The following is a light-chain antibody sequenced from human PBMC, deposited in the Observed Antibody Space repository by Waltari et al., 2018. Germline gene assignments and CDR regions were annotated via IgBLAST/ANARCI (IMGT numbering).Light chain of an antibody. J-gene: IGKJ2*01. Sequence: EIVMTQSPATMSVSPGERATLSCRASQSVSTNLAWYQQKPGQAPRLPIYGASTRSTDIPARFSGSWSGTEFTLTISSLQSEDFAIYYCQQYNNWPPQDTFGQGTKLEIK. CDR2: GAS. CDR1: QSVSTN. CDR3: QQYNNWPPQDT. V-gene: IGKV3-15*01.